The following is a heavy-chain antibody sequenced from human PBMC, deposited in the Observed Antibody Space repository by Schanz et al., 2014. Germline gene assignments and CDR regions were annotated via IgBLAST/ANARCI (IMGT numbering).Heavy chain of an antibody. CDR1: GFTLSNYA. Sequence: VQLVESGGGLAQPGGSLRLSCAASGFTLSNYAMSWVRQAPGKGLEWVSSISGDHRNTFYADSVKGRFTISRDNSKNTLYLQMNSLRAEDTAIYYCAKDAPYPFDLWGRGTLITVSS. J-gene: IGHJ2*01. CDR3: AKDAPYPFDL. V-gene: IGHV3-23*04. CDR2: ISGDHRNT.